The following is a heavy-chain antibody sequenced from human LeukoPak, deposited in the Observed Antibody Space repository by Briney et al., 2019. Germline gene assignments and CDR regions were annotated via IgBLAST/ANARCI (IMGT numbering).Heavy chain of an antibody. J-gene: IGHJ4*02. Sequence: SLRLSCAASGFTFSSYWMHWVRQAPGKGLEWVAVISYDGSNKYYADSVKGRFTISRDNSKNTLYLQMNSRRAEDTAVYYCARGAHKRDDYGGFFDYWGQKTLVTVSS. CDR2: ISYDGSNK. CDR3: ARGAHKRDDYGGFFDY. D-gene: IGHD4-23*01. CDR1: GFTFSSYW. V-gene: IGHV3-30*03.